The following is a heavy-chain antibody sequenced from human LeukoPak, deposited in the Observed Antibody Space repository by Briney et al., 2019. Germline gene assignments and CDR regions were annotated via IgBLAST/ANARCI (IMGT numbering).Heavy chain of an antibody. V-gene: IGHV1-18*04. CDR1: GYTFTSYG. J-gene: IGHJ1*01. Sequence: ASVKASCKASGYTFTSYGISWVRQAPGQGLEWMGWISAYNGNTNYAQKLQGRVTMTTDTSTSTAYMELRSLRSDDTAVYYCARVGYCSGGSCYPSYFQHWGQGTLVTVSS. CDR3: ARVGYCSGGSCYPSYFQH. CDR2: ISAYNGNT. D-gene: IGHD2-15*01.